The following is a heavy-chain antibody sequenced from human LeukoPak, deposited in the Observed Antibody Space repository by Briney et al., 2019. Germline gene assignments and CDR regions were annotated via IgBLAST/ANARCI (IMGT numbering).Heavy chain of an antibody. CDR2: INSDGSGT. V-gene: IGHV3-74*01. CDR3: ARARWLRPGDY. CDR1: GFTFSSYW. Sequence: GGSLRLSCAASGFTFSSYWMHWVRQAPGKGLVWVSRINSDGSGTGYADSVKGRFTISRDNAKNTLYLQMNSLRAEDTAVYYCARARWLRPGDYWGQGTLVTVSS. D-gene: IGHD5-12*01. J-gene: IGHJ4*02.